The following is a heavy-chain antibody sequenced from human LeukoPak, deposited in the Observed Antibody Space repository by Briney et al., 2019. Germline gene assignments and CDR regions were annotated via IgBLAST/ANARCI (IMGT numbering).Heavy chain of an antibody. CDR1: GGSFSGYY. CDR3: ARRGRWLQAFDY. CDR2: INHSGST. J-gene: IGHJ4*02. V-gene: IGHV4-34*01. Sequence: PSETLSLTCAVYGGSFSGYYWSWIRQPPGKGLEWIGEINHSGSTNYNPSLKSRVTISVDTSKNQFSLKLSSVTAADTAVYYCARRGRWLQAFDYWGQGTLVTVSS. D-gene: IGHD5-24*01.